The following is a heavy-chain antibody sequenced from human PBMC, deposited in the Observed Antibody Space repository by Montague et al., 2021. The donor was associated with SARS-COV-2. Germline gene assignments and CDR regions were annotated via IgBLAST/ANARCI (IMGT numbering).Heavy chain of an antibody. CDR1: SVSLRNYY. V-gene: IGHV4-34*01. J-gene: IGHJ2*01. CDR2: IRLPGGS. D-gene: IGHD1-1*01. Sequence: SETLSLTCAVTSVSLRNYYWSWIRQPPGKGLEGIGEIRLPGGSNYNPSLKGRVTISLDTSNNQVSLSLNSVTAADTAVYYCARAGSQRFFEFWGRGTLVTVSS. CDR3: ARAGSQRFFEF.